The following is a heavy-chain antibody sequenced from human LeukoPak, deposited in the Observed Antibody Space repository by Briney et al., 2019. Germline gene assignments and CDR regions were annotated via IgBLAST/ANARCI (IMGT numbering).Heavy chain of an antibody. CDR2: VSSSGRT. D-gene: IGHD5-24*01. J-gene: IGHJ3*02. Sequence: ASETLSLTCTVSGDSISSGSFYWGWIRQAAGKGLEWIGRVSSSGRTTYNPSLKSRLTISITTTKNQFSLKVTSVTASDTAVYYCAGEGGRKMAVVEGIRDVFDIWGQGTMVTVSS. CDR3: AGEGGRKMAVVEGIRDVFDI. CDR1: GDSISSGSFY. V-gene: IGHV4-61*02.